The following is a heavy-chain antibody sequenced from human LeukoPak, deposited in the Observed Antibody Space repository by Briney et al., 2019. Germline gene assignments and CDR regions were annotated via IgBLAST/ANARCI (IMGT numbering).Heavy chain of an antibody. J-gene: IGHJ4*02. Sequence: GGSLRLSCAASGFTFSSYWMSWVRQAPGKGLEWVANIKQDGSEKYYVDSAKGRFTISRDNAKNSLYLQMNSLRAEDTAVYYCARDLAYYYDSSGLDYWGQGTLVTVSS. V-gene: IGHV3-7*01. CDR1: GFTFSSYW. CDR3: ARDLAYYYDSSGLDY. CDR2: IKQDGSEK. D-gene: IGHD3-22*01.